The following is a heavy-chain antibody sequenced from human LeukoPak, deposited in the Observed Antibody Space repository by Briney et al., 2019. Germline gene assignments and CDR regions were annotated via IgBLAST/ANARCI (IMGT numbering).Heavy chain of an antibody. CDR1: GFTFNVYS. V-gene: IGHV3-48*01. CDR3: ARDGYNPFDY. J-gene: IGHJ4*02. Sequence: GGSLRLSCAASGFTFNVYSMNWVRQAPGKGLEWVSFISSSLDSNIYYADSVKGRFTISRDNAKNSLYLQMNSLRAEDTALYYCARDGYNPFDYWGQGTLVTVSS. CDR2: ISSSLDSNI. D-gene: IGHD5-24*01.